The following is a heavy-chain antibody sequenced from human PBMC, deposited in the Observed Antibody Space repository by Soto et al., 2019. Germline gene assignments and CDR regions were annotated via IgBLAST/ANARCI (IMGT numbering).Heavy chain of an antibody. CDR1: GGSISSYY. J-gene: IGHJ3*02. D-gene: IGHD3-9*01. Sequence: SETLALTCTVSGGSISSYYWSWIRQPPGKGLEWIGYIYYSGSTNYNPSLKSRVTISVDTSKNQFSLKLSSVTAADTAVYYCARALILTGYYIHDAFDIWGQGTMVTVSS. CDR2: IYYSGST. CDR3: ARALILTGYYIHDAFDI. V-gene: IGHV4-59*01.